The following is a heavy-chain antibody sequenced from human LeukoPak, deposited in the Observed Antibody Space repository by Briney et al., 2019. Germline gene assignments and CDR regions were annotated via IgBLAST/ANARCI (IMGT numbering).Heavy chain of an antibody. CDR3: LVSSYYYYYYGLDV. J-gene: IGHJ6*02. CDR2: IYPGDSDT. D-gene: IGHD2-2*01. Sequence: GESLKISCKGSGYSFTTYWIGWVRQKPGKGLEWMGIIYPGDSDTRYSPSFQGQVTISADKSITTAYLQWSSLKASDTAMYYCLVSSYYYYYYGLDVWGQGTTVTVSS. CDR1: GYSFTTYW. V-gene: IGHV5-51*01.